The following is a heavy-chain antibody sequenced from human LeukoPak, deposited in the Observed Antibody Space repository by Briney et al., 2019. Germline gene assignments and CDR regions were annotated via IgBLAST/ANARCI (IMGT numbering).Heavy chain of an antibody. Sequence: ASVKVSCKASGYTFTNNYLHWVRQAPGQGLEWMGMIYPRDGSTSYAQNFQGRVTVTRDTSTTTVHMELGGLRSEDTAVYYCARDQEGFDYWGQGTVVTVSS. CDR2: IYPRDGST. V-gene: IGHV1-46*01. CDR1: GYTFTNNY. CDR3: ARDQEGFDY. J-gene: IGHJ4*02.